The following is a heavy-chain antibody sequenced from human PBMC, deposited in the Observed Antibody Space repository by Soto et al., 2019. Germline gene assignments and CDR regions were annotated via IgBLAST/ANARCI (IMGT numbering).Heavy chain of an antibody. CDR2: ISYDGSNK. CDR1: GFTFSSYA. Sequence: QVQLVESGGGVVQPGRSLRLSCAASGFTFSSYAMHWVRQAPGKGLEWVAVISYDGSNKYYADSVKGRFTISRDNSKNTLYLQMNSLRAEDTAVYYCARWGYSSSSGVATGYGMDVWGQGTTVTVSS. CDR3: ARWGYSSSSGVATGYGMDV. D-gene: IGHD6-6*01. J-gene: IGHJ6*02. V-gene: IGHV3-30-3*01.